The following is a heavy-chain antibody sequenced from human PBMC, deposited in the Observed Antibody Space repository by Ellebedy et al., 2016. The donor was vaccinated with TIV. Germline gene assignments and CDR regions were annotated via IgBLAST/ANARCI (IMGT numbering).Heavy chain of an antibody. CDR2: IYSSGDT. CDR3: ARDSYYYDTSGYYQSDY. D-gene: IGHD3-22*01. CDR1: GGSISNYY. Sequence: SETLSLTXTVSGGSISNYYWSWIRQPAGKGLEWIGRIYSSGDTYYKPSLESRVTMSVDTSQNQFSLKLNSVTAADTAVYYCARDSYYYDTSGYYQSDYWGQGTLVTVSS. V-gene: IGHV4-4*07. J-gene: IGHJ4*02.